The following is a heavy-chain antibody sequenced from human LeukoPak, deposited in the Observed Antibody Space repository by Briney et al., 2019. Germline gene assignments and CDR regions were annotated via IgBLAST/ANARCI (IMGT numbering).Heavy chain of an antibody. CDR2: ISSSSSYI. CDR1: GFTFSSYA. V-gene: IGHV3-21*01. D-gene: IGHD2-21*02. J-gene: IGHJ3*02. CDR3: ARDSVTYDAFDI. Sequence: GGSLRLSCAASGFTFSSYAMSWVRQAPGKGLEWVSSISSSSSYIYYADSVKGRFTISRDNAKNSLYLQMNSLRAEDTAVYYCARDSVTYDAFDIWGQGTMVTVSS.